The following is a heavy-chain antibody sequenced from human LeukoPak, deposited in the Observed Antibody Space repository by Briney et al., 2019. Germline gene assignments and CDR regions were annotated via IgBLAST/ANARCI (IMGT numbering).Heavy chain of an antibody. CDR2: INPSGGST. V-gene: IGHV1-46*01. Sequence: ASVKVSCKASGYTFTSYYMHWVRQAPGQGLEWMGIINPSGGSTSYAQKFQGRVTMTRDMSTGTVYMELSSLRSEDTAVYYCARVAGDQVGPYWYFDLWGRGTLVTVPS. CDR1: GYTFTSYY. D-gene: IGHD1-26*01. CDR3: ARVAGDQVGPYWYFDL. J-gene: IGHJ2*01.